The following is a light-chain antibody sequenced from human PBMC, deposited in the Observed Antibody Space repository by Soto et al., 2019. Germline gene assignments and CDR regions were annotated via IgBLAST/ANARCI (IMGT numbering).Light chain of an antibody. CDR2: EAS. V-gene: IGLV2-18*01. CDR3: SLYTSENTYV. J-gene: IGLJ1*01. CDR1: SSNVGSYNR. Sequence: QSVLTQPASVSGSPGQSITISCTGTSSNVGSYNRVSWYQQPPGTAPKLIIYEASNRPSGVPDRFSGSKSGNTASLTISGLQAADEADYYCSLYTSENTYVFGTGTKVTV.